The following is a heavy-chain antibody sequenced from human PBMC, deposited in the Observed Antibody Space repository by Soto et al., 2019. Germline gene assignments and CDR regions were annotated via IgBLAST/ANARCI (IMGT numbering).Heavy chain of an antibody. CDR2: ISDTSGTI. CDR3: ARDRQPSSYIGLDV. CDR1: GCTFSAHY. V-gene: IGHV3-11*01. D-gene: IGHD4-4*01. Sequence: PAGSLRLSCEASGCTFSAHYRSWIRQAPGKGLEWVSYISDTSGTIYSDDSVSRRFTVTRDNAKTSLSLQMNSLRADDTAVYYCARDRQPSSYIGLDVWGQGTTVTVSS. J-gene: IGHJ6*02.